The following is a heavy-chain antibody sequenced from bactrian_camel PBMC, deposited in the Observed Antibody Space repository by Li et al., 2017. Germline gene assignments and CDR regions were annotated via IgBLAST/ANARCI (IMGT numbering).Heavy chain of an antibody. CDR2: SSGGT. V-gene: IGHV3S40*01. CDR1: GFAFNEYA. Sequence: VQLVESGGGLVQPGGSLRLSCAAYGFAFNEYAIHWVRQAPGKGLEWVSASSGGTLYADSVKGRFTVSRDNAKNTVYLQMNSLKSEEDTAVYYCTRALGTQPNYWGQGTQVTVS. CDR3: TRALGTQPNY. J-gene: IGHJ4*01. D-gene: IGHD5*01.